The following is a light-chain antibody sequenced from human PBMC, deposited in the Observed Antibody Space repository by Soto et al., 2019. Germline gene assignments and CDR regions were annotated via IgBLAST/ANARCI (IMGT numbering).Light chain of an antibody. V-gene: IGKV3-20*01. CDR1: QSGNSNY. CDR3: NRYGCSQWT. J-gene: IGKJ1*01. Sequence: EIVLTQSPGTLSLSPGERATLSCRASQSGNSNYLAWYQQNPGQAPRLLIYGASSRATGITDRFSGSGSGTDVTLTISKLDAEDFSVYYCNRYGCSQWTCRQGTKADI. CDR2: GAS.